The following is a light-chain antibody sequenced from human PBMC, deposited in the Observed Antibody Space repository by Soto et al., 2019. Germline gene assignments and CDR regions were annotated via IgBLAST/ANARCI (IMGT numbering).Light chain of an antibody. CDR2: GAS. CDR1: QSVSSTY. J-gene: IGKJ1*01. V-gene: IGKV3-20*01. Sequence: EIVLTQSPGTLSLSPGERATLSCRASQSVSSTYVACYQQKPGQPPRLLIYGASSRATAITDRFSGSGSGTDFTLTISRLEPEDFAAYYCQQYGSSSPWTFGQGTKVDI. CDR3: QQYGSSSPWT.